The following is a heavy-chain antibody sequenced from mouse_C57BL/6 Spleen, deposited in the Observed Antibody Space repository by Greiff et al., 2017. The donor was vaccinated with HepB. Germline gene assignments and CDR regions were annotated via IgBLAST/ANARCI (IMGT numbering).Heavy chain of an antibody. D-gene: IGHD1-3*01. CDR3: VRQGPLYNAMDY. CDR1: GFSFNTYA. Sequence: EVHLVESGGGLVQPKGSLKLSCAASGFSFNTYAMNWVRQAPGKGLEWVARIRSKSNNYATYYADSVKDRFTISRDDSESMLYLQMNNLKTEDTAMYYCVRQGPLYNAMDYWGQGTSVTVSS. CDR2: IRSKSNNYAT. V-gene: IGHV10-1*01. J-gene: IGHJ4*01.